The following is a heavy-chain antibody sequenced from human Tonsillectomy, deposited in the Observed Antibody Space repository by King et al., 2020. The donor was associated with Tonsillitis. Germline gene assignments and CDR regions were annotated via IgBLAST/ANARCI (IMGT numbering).Heavy chain of an antibody. CDR2: INWDGATT. J-gene: IGHJ4*02. CDR1: GFTFADYT. V-gene: IGHV3-43*01. Sequence: QLVQSGGVVVQPGGSLRLSCAASGFTFADYTMHWVRQAPGKGLEWVSLINWDGATTYYADSVKGRFTISRDNSKNSLYLQMNSLRTEDTALYYCSKDRDFWGQGTLVTVSS. CDR3: SKDRDF.